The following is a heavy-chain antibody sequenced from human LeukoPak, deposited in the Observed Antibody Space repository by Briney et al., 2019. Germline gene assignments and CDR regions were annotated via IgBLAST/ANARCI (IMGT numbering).Heavy chain of an antibody. V-gene: IGHV4-39*01. Sequence: PSETLSLTCTVSGGSISSRNYDWGWIRQPPGKGLEWIGSMYYGETTYCNPSLKSRVTISADTSKNQFSLKLSSVTAADTAVYYCVSQRRYSSGRRYIDYWGQGTLVPVSS. CDR2: MYYGETT. CDR3: VSQRRYSSGRRYIDY. D-gene: IGHD6-19*01. CDR1: GGSISSRNYD. J-gene: IGHJ4*02.